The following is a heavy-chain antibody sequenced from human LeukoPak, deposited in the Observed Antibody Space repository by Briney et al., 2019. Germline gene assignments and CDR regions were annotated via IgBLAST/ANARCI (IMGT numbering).Heavy chain of an antibody. CDR1: GFTVSSNY. V-gene: IGHV3-53*01. CDR3: AGTMIVVVVNAFDI. Sequence: GGSLRLSCAASGFTVSSNYMSWVRQAPGKGLEWVSVIYSGGNTYYADSVKGRFTISRDNSKNTLYLQMNSLRAEDTAVYYCAGTMIVVVVNAFDIWGQGTMVTVSS. D-gene: IGHD3-22*01. J-gene: IGHJ3*02. CDR2: IYSGGNT.